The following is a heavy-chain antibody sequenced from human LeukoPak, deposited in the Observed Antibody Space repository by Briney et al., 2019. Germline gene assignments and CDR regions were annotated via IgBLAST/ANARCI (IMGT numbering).Heavy chain of an antibody. CDR3: ARQSGGSYYVDY. V-gene: IGHV4-39*01. CDR1: GGSISSSSYY. Sequence: SETLSLTCTVSGGSISSSSYYWGWSRQPPGKGLEWIGSIYYSGSTYYNPSLKSRVTISVDTSKNQFSLKLSSVTAADTAVYYCARQSGGSYYVDYWGQGTLVTVSS. D-gene: IGHD1-26*01. CDR2: IYYSGST. J-gene: IGHJ4*02.